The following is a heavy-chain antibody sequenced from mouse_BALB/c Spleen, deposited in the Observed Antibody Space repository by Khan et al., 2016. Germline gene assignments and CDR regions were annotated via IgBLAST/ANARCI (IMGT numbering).Heavy chain of an antibody. J-gene: IGHJ2*01. CDR1: GYTFTDYG. D-gene: IGHD2-10*02. V-gene: IGHV9-3-1*01. Sequence: QIQLVQSGPELKKPGETVKISCKASGYTFTDYGMNWVKQAPGKGLKWMGRINTYTGEPTYADDFKGRFAFALETSASSAYLQINNLKNEDTATYFCTKGYVNYGFFDFWGQGTTLTVSS. CDR2: INTYTGEP. CDR3: TKGYVNYGFFDF.